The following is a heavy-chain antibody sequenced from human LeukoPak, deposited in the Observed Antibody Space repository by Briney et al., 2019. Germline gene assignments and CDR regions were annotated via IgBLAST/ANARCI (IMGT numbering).Heavy chain of an antibody. CDR1: GFTFSSYE. Sequence: GGSLRLSCAASGFTFSSYEMNWVRQAPGKGLEWVSYISSSGSTIYYADSVKGRFTISRDNAKNSLYLQMNSLRAEDTAVYYCAGGTSMVATVNFDYWGQGTLVTVSS. D-gene: IGHD5-12*01. J-gene: IGHJ4*02. CDR2: ISSSGSTI. CDR3: AGGTSMVATVNFDY. V-gene: IGHV3-48*03.